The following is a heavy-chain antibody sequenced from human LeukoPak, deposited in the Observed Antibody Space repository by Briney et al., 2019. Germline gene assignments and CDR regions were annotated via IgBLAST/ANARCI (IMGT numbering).Heavy chain of an antibody. CDR1: GFTVSSNY. J-gene: IGHJ6*02. Sequence: PGGSLRLSCAASGFTVSSNYMSWVRQAPGKGLEWVSVIYSGGSTYYADSVKGRFTISRDNSKNTLYLQMNSLRAEDTAVYYCARVPYSSGWYEGMDVWGQGTTVTVS. D-gene: IGHD6-19*01. CDR2: IYSGGST. V-gene: IGHV3-53*01. CDR3: ARVPYSSGWYEGMDV.